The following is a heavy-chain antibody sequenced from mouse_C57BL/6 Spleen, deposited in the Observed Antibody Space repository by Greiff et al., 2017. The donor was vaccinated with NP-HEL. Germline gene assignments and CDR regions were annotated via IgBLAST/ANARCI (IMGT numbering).Heavy chain of an antibody. J-gene: IGHJ3*01. CDR1: GYSFTDYN. D-gene: IGHD2-2*01. Sequence: VKPGASVKISCKASGYSFTDYNMNWVKQSNGKSLEWIGVINPNYGTTSYNQKFKGKATLTVDQSSSTAYMQLNSLTSEDSAVYYCAREEAMATTREFAYWGQGTLVTVSA. V-gene: IGHV1-39*01. CDR2: INPNYGTT. CDR3: AREEAMATTREFAY.